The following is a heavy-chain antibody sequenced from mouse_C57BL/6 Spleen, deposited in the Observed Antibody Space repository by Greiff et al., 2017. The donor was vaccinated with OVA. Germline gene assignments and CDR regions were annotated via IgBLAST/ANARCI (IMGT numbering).Heavy chain of an antibody. J-gene: IGHJ2*01. CDR3: ARGVTTVVDFDY. Sequence: QVQLQQSGPELVKPGASVKISCKASGYTFTDYYINWVKQRPGQGLEWIGWIFPGSGSTYYNEKFKGKATLTVDKSSSTAYMLLSSLTSDDSAVFFFARGVTTVVDFDYWGQGTTLTVSS. V-gene: IGHV1-75*01. CDR1: GYTFTDYY. CDR2: IFPGSGST. D-gene: IGHD1-1*01.